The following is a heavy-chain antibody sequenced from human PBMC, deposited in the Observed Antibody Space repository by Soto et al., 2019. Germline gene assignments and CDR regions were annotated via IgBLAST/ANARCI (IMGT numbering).Heavy chain of an antibody. V-gene: IGHV4-31*03. CDR3: ARDTAVPSGVVYYFGMDV. CDR1: GGSISSGGYY. CDR2: IYYSGST. J-gene: IGHJ6*02. D-gene: IGHD1-1*01. Sequence: QVQLQESGPGLVKPSQTLSLTCTVSGGSISSGGYYWSWIRQHPGKGLEWIGYIYYSGSTDYNQSLKSRVTRSVDTSKNQFSLKLSSVTAADTAVYYCARDTAVPSGVVYYFGMDVWGQGTTVTVSS.